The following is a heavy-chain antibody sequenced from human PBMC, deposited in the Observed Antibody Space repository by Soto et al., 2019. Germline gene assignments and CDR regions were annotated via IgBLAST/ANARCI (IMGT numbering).Heavy chain of an antibody. CDR2: IIPIFGTA. Sequence: QVQLVQSGAEVKKPGSSVKVSCKASGGTFSSYAISWVRQAPGQGLEWMGGIIPIFGTANYAQKFQGRVTITADESTSKGYMGVGSLRSEDTAVYYCARGGDDDLGIWEYYYYGMDVWGQGTTVTVSS. V-gene: IGHV1-69*01. CDR1: GGTFSSYA. J-gene: IGHJ6*02. CDR3: ARGGDDDLGIWEYYYYGMDV. D-gene: IGHD3-16*01.